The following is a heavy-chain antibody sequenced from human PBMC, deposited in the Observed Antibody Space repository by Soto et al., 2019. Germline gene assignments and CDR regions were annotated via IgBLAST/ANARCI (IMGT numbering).Heavy chain of an antibody. D-gene: IGHD4-17*01. Sequence: QVQLQESGPGLVKPSETLSLTCTVSGGSISSYYWSWIRQPPGKGLEWIGYIYYSGSTNYNPSLKSRVTISVDTSKNQFSLKLSSVTAADTAVYYCARAHHYDYGDFYYYYGMDVWGQGTTVTVSS. J-gene: IGHJ6*02. CDR2: IYYSGST. CDR3: ARAHHYDYGDFYYYYGMDV. V-gene: IGHV4-59*01. CDR1: GGSISSYY.